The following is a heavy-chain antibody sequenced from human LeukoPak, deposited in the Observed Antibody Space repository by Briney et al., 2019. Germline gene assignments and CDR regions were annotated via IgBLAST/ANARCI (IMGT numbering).Heavy chain of an antibody. CDR1: GYSFSSHW. J-gene: IGHJ4*02. CDR2: IYPEDSDT. CDR3: AMPSGY. V-gene: IGHV5-51*01. Sequence: GESLKISCKASGYSFSSHWIGWVRQMPGKDLEWMGTIYPEDSDTRYRSPFRGQVTISVDKSISTAYLQWSSLKASDTAMYFCAMPSGYWGQGTLVAVSS. D-gene: IGHD6-6*01.